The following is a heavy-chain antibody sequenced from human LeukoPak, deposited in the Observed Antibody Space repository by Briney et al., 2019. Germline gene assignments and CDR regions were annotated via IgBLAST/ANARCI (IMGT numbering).Heavy chain of an antibody. J-gene: IGHJ5*02. V-gene: IGHV1-69*05. CDR3: ARRFCSSTSCFGNWFDP. CDR2: IIPIFGTA. Sequence: SLNVSCKAAGGTFSRYAISRVRQDHEQGLEWMGGIIPIFGTANYAQKFQGRVTITTDESTSTAYMELSSLRSEDTAVYYCARRFCSSTSCFGNWFDPWGQGTLVTVSS. D-gene: IGHD2-2*01. CDR1: GGTFSRYA.